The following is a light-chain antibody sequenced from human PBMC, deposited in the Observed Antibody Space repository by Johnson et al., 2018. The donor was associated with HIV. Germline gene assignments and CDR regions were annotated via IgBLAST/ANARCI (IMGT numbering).Light chain of an antibody. J-gene: IGLJ1*01. V-gene: IGLV1-51*01. CDR2: DNN. CDR3: GTWDNSLRTAF. Sequence: QPVLTQPPSVSAAAGQKVTISCSGSSSNIGNNYVAWYQQVPGTAPKLLIYDNNRRPSGVPDRFSGSKSGTSATLGITGLQTGDEADYFCGTWDNSLRTAFCGTGTKVTVL. CDR1: SSNIGNNY.